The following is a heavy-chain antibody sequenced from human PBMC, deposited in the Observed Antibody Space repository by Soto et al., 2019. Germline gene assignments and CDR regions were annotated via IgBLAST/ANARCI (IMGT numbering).Heavy chain of an antibody. CDR2: IYYTRTT. CDR1: GDPLSSVSYY. V-gene: IGHV4-61*01. J-gene: IGHJ5*02. CDR3: ARAACPYFVVLAAFHP. D-gene: IGHD2-15*01. Sequence: QVQLQESGPGLVKPSETLSLTCTVSGDPLSSVSYYWSWIRQSPWKRLEWIAYIYYTRTTKYNPSLLSRVTISVDTSKNQFSLRLSSVTAADTAVYYWARAACPYFVVLAAFHPWGQGNLVTVSS.